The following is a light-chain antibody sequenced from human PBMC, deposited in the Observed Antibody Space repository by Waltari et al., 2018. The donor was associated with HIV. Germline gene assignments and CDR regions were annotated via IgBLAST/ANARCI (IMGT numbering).Light chain of an antibody. CDR3: QSAHNSDVI. Sequence: SYELTHTPSVSVPPGQTAKIMCYGATYPRNYGYWYQQKAGQAPVMIIFQDTKRPSDIPARFSASSAGTTATLTISGVQAEDEADYFCQSAHNSDVIFGGGTKLTVL. J-gene: IGLJ2*01. CDR2: QDT. CDR1: TYPRNY. V-gene: IGLV3-25*03.